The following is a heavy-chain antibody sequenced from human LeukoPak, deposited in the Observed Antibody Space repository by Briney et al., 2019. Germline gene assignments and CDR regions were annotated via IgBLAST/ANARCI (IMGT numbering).Heavy chain of an antibody. J-gene: IGHJ6*03. Sequence: ASVKVSCKASGYTFTSYGISWVRQAPGQGLEWMGWISAYNGNTNYAQKLQGRVTMTTDTSTSTAYMELRSLRSDDTAVYYCASSLRYYYYYYMDVWGKGTTVTVSS. CDR1: GYTFTSYG. CDR2: ISAYNGNT. V-gene: IGHV1-18*01. CDR3: ASSLRYYYYYYMDV.